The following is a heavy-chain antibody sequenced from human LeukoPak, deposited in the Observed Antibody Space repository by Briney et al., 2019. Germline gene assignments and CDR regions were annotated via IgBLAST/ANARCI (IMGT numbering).Heavy chain of an antibody. D-gene: IGHD6-13*01. J-gene: IGHJ5*02. CDR1: GFAFSNYW. CDR2: ISSDGRST. CDR3: ARERPPAGLGWFFP. Sequence: GGSLRLSCAASGFAFSNYWMNWVRQAPGKGLEWVSRISSDGRSTSYADSVKGRFTISRDNAKNTLFLQMNGLRAEDTAVYYCARERPPAGLGWFFPCGEGALVTVSS. V-gene: IGHV3-74*01.